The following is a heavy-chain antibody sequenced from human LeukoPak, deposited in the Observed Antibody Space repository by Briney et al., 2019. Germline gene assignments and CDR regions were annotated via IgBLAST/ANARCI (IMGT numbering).Heavy chain of an antibody. CDR1: GFSLSGYW. CDR2: LHADGVEQ. Sequence: PGGSLRLSCAASGFSLSGYWMTWVRQAPGKGLEWLARLHADGVEQNYVDSVTGRFTMSRDNAKNSLDLQMNSLRVEDTAVYYCARGGYSFDYLGQGTLVAVSS. V-gene: IGHV3-7*01. CDR3: ARGGYSFDY. J-gene: IGHJ4*02. D-gene: IGHD5-18*01.